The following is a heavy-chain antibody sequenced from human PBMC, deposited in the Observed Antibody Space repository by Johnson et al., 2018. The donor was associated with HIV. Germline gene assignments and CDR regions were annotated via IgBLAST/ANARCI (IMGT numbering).Heavy chain of an antibody. J-gene: IGHJ3*02. CDR2: ISYDGSNK. V-gene: IGHV3-30*04. D-gene: IGHD5-18*01. Sequence: QVLLVESGGGVVQPGRSLRLSCAASGFTFSSYAMHWVRQAPGKGLEWVAVISYDGSNKYYADSVKGLFTISRDNSKNTLYLQMNSLKIEDTAVYYCTTGSRIQFCFNDAFDIWDQGTMVTVSS. CDR1: GFTFSSYA. CDR3: TTGSRIQFCFNDAFDI.